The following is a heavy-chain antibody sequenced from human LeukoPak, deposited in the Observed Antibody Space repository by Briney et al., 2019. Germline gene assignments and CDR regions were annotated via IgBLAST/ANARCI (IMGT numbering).Heavy chain of an antibody. V-gene: IGHV1-2*02. CDR2: IDPNSGGT. D-gene: IGHD3-10*01. CDR1: GYTFTAHY. Sequence: ASVKVSCKASGYTFTAHYIHWVRQAPGQGLEWMGWIDPNSGGTNYAQKFLGSVTMTGDTSINTAFMELSGLRSDGTAIYYCARGRGTTMVRGVITNYFDLWGRGSLVTVSS. CDR3: ARGRGTTMVRGVITNYFDL. J-gene: IGHJ2*01.